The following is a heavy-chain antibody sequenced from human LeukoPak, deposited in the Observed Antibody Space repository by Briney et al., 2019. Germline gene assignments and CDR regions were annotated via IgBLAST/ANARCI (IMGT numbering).Heavy chain of an antibody. V-gene: IGHV4-61*01. D-gene: IGHD6-13*01. Sequence: SETLFLTCTVSGGSISSDSYYWSWIRQPPGKGLEWIGYIYYSGSTNYNPSLKSRVTISVDTSKSQFSLKLSSVTAADTAVYYCAKLDSSSWYPDYYYGMDVWGQGTTVTVSS. CDR2: IYYSGST. J-gene: IGHJ6*02. CDR1: GGSISSDSYY. CDR3: AKLDSSSWYPDYYYGMDV.